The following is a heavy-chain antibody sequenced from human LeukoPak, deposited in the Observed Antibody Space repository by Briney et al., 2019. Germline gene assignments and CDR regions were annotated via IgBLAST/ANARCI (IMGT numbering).Heavy chain of an antibody. V-gene: IGHV5-51*01. CDR3: ASQQGSFSGGMDY. D-gene: IGHD5-12*01. Sequence: GESLKISCKGSGYNFANYWIAWVRQMPGKGLEWMGIIYPGDSNAKYNPSFQGPVTISADKSISTAYLQWSSLQASDTAIYYCASQQGSFSGGMDYWGQGTLVTVSS. J-gene: IGHJ4*02. CDR1: GYNFANYW. CDR2: IYPGDSNA.